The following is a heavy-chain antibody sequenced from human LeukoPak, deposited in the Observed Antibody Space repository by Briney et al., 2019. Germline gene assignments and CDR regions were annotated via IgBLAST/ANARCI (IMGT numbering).Heavy chain of an antibody. CDR3: TRERTIFGVVTNAGMDV. CDR2: ISYDGSNK. V-gene: IGHV3-30-3*01. D-gene: IGHD3-3*01. Sequence: GGSLRLSCAASGFIFSNYAMHWVRQAPGKGLEWVAVISYDGSNKYYADSVKGRFSISRDNSKHTLYLQMNSLRAEDTAVYYCTRERTIFGVVTNAGMDVWGQGTTVTVSS. J-gene: IGHJ6*02. CDR1: GFIFSNYA.